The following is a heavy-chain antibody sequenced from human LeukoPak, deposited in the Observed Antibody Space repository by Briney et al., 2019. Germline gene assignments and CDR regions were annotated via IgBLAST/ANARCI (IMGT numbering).Heavy chain of an antibody. CDR3: AKDSAVVAATPENYFDY. CDR1: RFTFSSYG. CDR2: IQYDGSNK. Sequence: GGSLRLSCAASRFTFSSYGMHWVRQAPGKGLEWVAFIQYDGSNKYYTDSVKGRFTISRDNSRNTMYVQMNSLRPEDTAVYYCAKDSAVVAATPENYFDYWGQGTLVTVSS. D-gene: IGHD2-15*01. J-gene: IGHJ4*02. V-gene: IGHV3-30*02.